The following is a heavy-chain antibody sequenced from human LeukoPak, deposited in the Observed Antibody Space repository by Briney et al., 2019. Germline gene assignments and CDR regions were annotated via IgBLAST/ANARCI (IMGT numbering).Heavy chain of an antibody. J-gene: IGHJ4*02. D-gene: IGHD2-15*01. CDR3: ATRSTGVAATFDC. Sequence: SETLSLTCSVPGGSISSYYWSWIRQPPGKGLEWIGYISYSGNTNYNPPLKSRVTISVDTSKNQFSLKLSSVTAADTAVYYCATRSTGVAATFDCWGQGALVTVSS. CDR1: GGSISSYY. V-gene: IGHV4-59*01. CDR2: ISYSGNT.